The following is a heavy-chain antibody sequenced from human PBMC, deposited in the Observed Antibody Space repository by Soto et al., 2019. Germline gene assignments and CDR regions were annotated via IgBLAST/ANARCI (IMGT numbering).Heavy chain of an antibody. D-gene: IGHD2-15*01. V-gene: IGHV4-59*01. J-gene: IGHJ6*03. CDR1: GGSISSYY. CDR2: IYYSGST. Sequence: SETLSLTCTVSGGSISSYYWSWIRQPPGKGLEWIGYIYYSGSTNYNPSLKSRVTISVDTSKNQFSLKLSSVTAADTAVYYCARRRAARGYYYYYMDGWGKGTTVTVSS. CDR3: ARRRAARGYYYYYMDG.